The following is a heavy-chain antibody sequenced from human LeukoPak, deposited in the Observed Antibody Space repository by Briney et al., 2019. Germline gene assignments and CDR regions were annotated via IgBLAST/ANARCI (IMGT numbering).Heavy chain of an antibody. Sequence: GGSLRLSCVASGFTFSNYGLHGVRQAPGKGLEWVAIVWYDGSKKYYADSVKGRFTISRDNSKNTLYLQMNSLRVEDTAVYYCARDGYDANGYYYALYWGQGTPVTVSS. CDR3: ARDGYDANGYYYALY. V-gene: IGHV3-33*01. J-gene: IGHJ4*02. CDR2: VWYDGSKK. CDR1: GFTFSNYG. D-gene: IGHD3-22*01.